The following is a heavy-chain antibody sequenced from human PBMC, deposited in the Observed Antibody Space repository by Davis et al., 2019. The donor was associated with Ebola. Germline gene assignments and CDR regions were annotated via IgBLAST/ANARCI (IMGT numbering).Heavy chain of an antibody. CDR2: ISGSGGST. D-gene: IGHD2-8*01. CDR1: GFTFTSYA. V-gene: IGHV3-23*01. CDR3: ARRGGFVLMVYAPDY. Sequence: GGSLRPSCPASGFTFTSYAMSWLRQPPASGLEWVSAISGSGGSTYYADSVKGRFTISRDNSKNTLYLQMNSLRAEDTAVYYCARRGGFVLMVYAPDYGGQGTLVTVSS. J-gene: IGHJ4*02.